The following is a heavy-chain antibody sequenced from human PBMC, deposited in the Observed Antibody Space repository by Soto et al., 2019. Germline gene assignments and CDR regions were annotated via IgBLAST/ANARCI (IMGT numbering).Heavy chain of an antibody. D-gene: IGHD3-10*01. V-gene: IGHV1-18*01. Sequence: QVHLVQSGAEMKKPGASVKVSCKASGYIFTTYGISWVRQAPGQGLEWMGWISAYNGNTNYAQKFQGRVTMPTGASTNTASMELGSLRSDDTAVYYCAIFAMVRPNDYWGQGTLVTVSS. J-gene: IGHJ4*02. CDR1: GYIFTTYG. CDR3: AIFAMVRPNDY. CDR2: ISAYNGNT.